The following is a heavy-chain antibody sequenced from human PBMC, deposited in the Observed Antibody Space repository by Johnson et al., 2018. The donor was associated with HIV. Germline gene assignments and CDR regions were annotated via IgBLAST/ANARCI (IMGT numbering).Heavy chain of an antibody. CDR3: AKVTSSGTTATYGAFDI. J-gene: IGHJ3*02. CDR2: ISYDGSNK. Sequence: QVQLVESGGGLVKPGGSLRLSCVASGFTFSDYYVSWVRQAPGKGLEWVAVISYDGSNKYYADSVKGRFTISRDNSKSTLYRQMNSLGAEDTAGFYWAKVTSSGTTATYGAFDIWGQGTMVTGSS. V-gene: IGHV3-30*18. CDR1: GFTFSDYY. D-gene: IGHD4-17*01.